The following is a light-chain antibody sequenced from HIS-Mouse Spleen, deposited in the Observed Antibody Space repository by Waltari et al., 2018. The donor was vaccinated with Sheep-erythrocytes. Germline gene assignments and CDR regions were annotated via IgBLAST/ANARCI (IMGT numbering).Light chain of an antibody. CDR2: DIK. J-gene: IGLJ3*02. CDR1: SSNIGHNY. CDR3: GTWDSSLSAGRV. Sequence: QSVLTQPPSVSAAPGQKVTISCSVSSSNIGHNYVSWYQQLPGTAPKLLIYDIKKRPSGIPDRFSGSKSGTSATLGITGLQTGDEADYYCGTWDSSLSAGRVFGGGTKLTVL. V-gene: IGLV1-51*01.